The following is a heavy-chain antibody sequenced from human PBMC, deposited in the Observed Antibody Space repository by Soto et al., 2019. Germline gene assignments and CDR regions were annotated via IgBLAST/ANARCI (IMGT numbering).Heavy chain of an antibody. CDR1: GGSISSSSYY. D-gene: IGHD5-12*01. CDR2: IYYSGST. Sequence: QLQLQESGPGLVKPSETLSLTCTVSGGSISSSSYYWGWIRQPPGKGLEWIGSIYYSGSTYYNPSLKSRVTISVDTSKNQFSRKLSSVTAADTAVYYCARAGGYSGYEWVHYYYYYMDVWGKGTTVTVSS. V-gene: IGHV4-39*01. CDR3: ARAGGYSGYEWVHYYYYYMDV. J-gene: IGHJ6*03.